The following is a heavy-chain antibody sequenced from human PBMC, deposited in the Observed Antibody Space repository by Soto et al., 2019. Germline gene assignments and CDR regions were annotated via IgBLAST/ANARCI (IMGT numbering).Heavy chain of an antibody. CDR2: IYHSGST. CDR1: GGSISSSNW. V-gene: IGHV4-4*03. Sequence: NPPETLSLTCAVSGGSISSSNWWSWVRQPPGKGLEWIGEIYHSGSTNYNPSLKSRVTIPVDKSKNQFSLKLSSVTAADTAVYYCAVGALWDYWGQGTLVTVSS. D-gene: IGHD1-26*01. J-gene: IGHJ4*02. CDR3: AVGALWDY.